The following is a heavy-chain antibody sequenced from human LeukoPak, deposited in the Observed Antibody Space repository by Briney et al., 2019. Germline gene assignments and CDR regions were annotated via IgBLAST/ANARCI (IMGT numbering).Heavy chain of an antibody. CDR3: AKDPLNYGSGTYFDY. CDR2: ISYDGSNK. D-gene: IGHD3-10*01. CDR1: GFIFSSYG. Sequence: GGSLRLSCAASGFIFSSYGMYWVRQAPGKGLEWVAVISYDGSNKYYADSVKGRFTISRDNSKNTLYLQMNSLRAEDTAVYYCAKDPLNYGSGTYFDYWGQGTLVTVSS. J-gene: IGHJ4*02. V-gene: IGHV3-30*18.